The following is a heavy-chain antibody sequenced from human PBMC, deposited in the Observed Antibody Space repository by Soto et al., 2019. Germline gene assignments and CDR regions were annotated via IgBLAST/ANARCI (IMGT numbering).Heavy chain of an antibody. CDR3: ASRQGNSNYDEWLGVDY. D-gene: IGHD4-4*01. J-gene: IGHJ4*02. CDR1: GFTFSSYA. CDR2: ISYDGSNK. Sequence: GGSLRLSCXASGFTFSSYAMHWVRQAPGKGLEWVAVISYDGSNKYYADSVKGRFTISRDNSKNTLYLQMNSLRAEDTAVYYCASRQGNSNYDEWLGVDYWGQGTLVTVSS. V-gene: IGHV3-30-3*01.